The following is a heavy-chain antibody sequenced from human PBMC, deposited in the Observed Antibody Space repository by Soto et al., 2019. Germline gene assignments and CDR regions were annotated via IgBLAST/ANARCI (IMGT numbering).Heavy chain of an antibody. CDR1: GYTFSSYA. J-gene: IGHJ4*02. CDR3: ARDTGDGTFDF. Sequence: ASVKVSCKASGYTFSSYAMHWVRQAPGQRLEWMGWINAGYGNTKSSQKFQDRVTISRDTSASTAYMELTSLRSEDTAVYYCARDTGDGTFDFWGQGALVTVSS. V-gene: IGHV1-3*01. D-gene: IGHD7-27*01. CDR2: INAGYGNT.